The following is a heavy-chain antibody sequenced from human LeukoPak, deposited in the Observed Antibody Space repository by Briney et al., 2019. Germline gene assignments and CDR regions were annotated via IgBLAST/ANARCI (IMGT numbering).Heavy chain of an antibody. D-gene: IGHD3-10*01. CDR1: GFTFSSYA. CDR2: ISGSGGST. CDR3: ARDILWFGELSTFDY. J-gene: IGHJ4*02. V-gene: IGHV3-23*01. Sequence: GGSLRLSCAASGFTFSSYAMSWVRQAPGKGLEWVSAISGSGGSTYYADSVKGRFTISRDNSKNTLYLQMNSLRAEDTAVYYCARDILWFGELSTFDYWGQGTLVTVSS.